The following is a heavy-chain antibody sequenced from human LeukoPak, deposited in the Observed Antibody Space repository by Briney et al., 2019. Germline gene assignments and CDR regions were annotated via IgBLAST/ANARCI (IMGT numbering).Heavy chain of an antibody. CDR2: ISAYNGNT. CDR3: ARAEFTDYYDSSGAYYFDY. V-gene: IGHV1-18*01. J-gene: IGHJ4*02. CDR1: GGTFSSYA. D-gene: IGHD3-22*01. Sequence: GASVKVSCKASGGTFSSYAISWVRQAPGQGLEWMGWISAYNGNTNYAQKLQGRVTMTTDTSTSTAYMELRSLRSDDTAVYYCARAEFTDYYDSSGAYYFDYWGQGTLVTVSS.